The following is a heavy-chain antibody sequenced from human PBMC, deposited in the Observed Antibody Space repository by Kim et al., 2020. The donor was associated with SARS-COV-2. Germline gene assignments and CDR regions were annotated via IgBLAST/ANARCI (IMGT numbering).Heavy chain of an antibody. V-gene: IGHV3-33*01. J-gene: IGHJ4*02. D-gene: IGHD2-15*01. CDR2: IWYDGSNK. CDR1: GFTFSSYG. Sequence: GGSLRLSCAASGFTFSSYGMHWVRQAPGKGLEWVAVIWYDGSNKYYADSVKGRFTISRDNSKNTLYLQMNSLRAEDTAVYYCARAVVVVAATPLADYWGQGTLVTVSS. CDR3: ARAVVVVAATPLADY.